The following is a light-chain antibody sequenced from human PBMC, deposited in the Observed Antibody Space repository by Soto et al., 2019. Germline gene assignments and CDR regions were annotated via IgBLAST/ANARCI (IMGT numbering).Light chain of an antibody. V-gene: IGKV1-5*03. J-gene: IGKJ1*01. CDR3: QKYNSYWT. Sequence: DIQMTQSPSTLSASVGDRVTITCRASQSISSWLAWYQQKPGKAPKLLIYKASSLESGGPSRVSGIGSGTEFTLTISSLQPDDFATYYCQKYNSYWTFGQGTKVEIK. CDR2: KAS. CDR1: QSISSW.